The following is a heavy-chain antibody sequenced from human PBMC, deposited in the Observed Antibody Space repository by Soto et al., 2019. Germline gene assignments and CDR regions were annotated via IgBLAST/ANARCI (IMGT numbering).Heavy chain of an antibody. CDR3: AKDLGYDGSGIEV. CDR1: GFTFSNYG. Sequence: EVQLLESGGGLLQPGGSLRLSCAVSGFTFSNYGMSWVRQAPGKGLEWVSATSGSGDTTYYADSVKGRFTISRDNSKKTLYVQMNSLRAEDTAVYYCAKDLGYDGSGIEVWGQGTLVTVSP. V-gene: IGHV3-23*01. J-gene: IGHJ4*02. CDR2: TSGSGDTT. D-gene: IGHD3-10*01.